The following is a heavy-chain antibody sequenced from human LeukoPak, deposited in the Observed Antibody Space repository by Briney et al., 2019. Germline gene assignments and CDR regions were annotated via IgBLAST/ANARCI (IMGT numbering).Heavy chain of an antibody. J-gene: IGHJ4*02. CDR1: GYTFTGYY. CDR3: AREDGSGSYYDY. D-gene: IGHD3-10*01. CDR2: INPNSGGT. Sequence: ASVKVSRKASGYTFTGYYMHWVRQAPGQGLEWMGWINPNSGGTNYAQKFQGWVTMTRDTSISTAYMELSRLRSDDTAVYYCAREDGSGSYYDYWGQGTLVTVSS. V-gene: IGHV1-2*04.